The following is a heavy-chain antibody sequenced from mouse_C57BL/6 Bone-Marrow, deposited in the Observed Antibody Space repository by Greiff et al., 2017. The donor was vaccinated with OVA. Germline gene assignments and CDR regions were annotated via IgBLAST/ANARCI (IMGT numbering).Heavy chain of an antibody. D-gene: IGHD2-4*01. CDR3: ARHALDDYDWFAY. J-gene: IGHJ3*01. Sequence: EVHLVESGGGLVQPGGSLKLSCAASGFTFSDYGMAWVRQAPRKGPEWVAFISNLAYSIYYADTVTGRFTISRENAKNTLYLEMSSLRSEDTAMYYCARHALDDYDWFAYWGQGTLVTVSA. CDR1: GFTFSDYG. CDR2: ISNLAYSI. V-gene: IGHV5-15*01.